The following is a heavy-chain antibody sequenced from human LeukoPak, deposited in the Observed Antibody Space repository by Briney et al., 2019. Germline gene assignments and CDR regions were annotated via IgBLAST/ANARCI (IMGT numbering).Heavy chain of an antibody. V-gene: IGHV1-18*01. CDR3: ARDDCSGGSCYSVFDF. D-gene: IGHD2-15*01. Sequence: ASVKVSCKASGYTFTNYGINWLRQAPGQGLEWMGWISAYNGNTNYAQMLQGRVTMTTDTSTNTAYMELRSLRSDDTAVYYCARDDCSGGSCYSVFDFWGQGTLVTVSS. CDR1: GYTFTNYG. CDR2: ISAYNGNT. J-gene: IGHJ4*02.